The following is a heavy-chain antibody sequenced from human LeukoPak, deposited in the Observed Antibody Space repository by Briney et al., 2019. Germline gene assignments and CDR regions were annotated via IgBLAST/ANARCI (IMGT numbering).Heavy chain of an antibody. CDR2: FDPEDGET. Sequence: ASVKVSCKVSGYTLTELSMHWVRQAPGKGLEWMGGFDPEDGETIYAQKFQGRVTMTEDTSTDTAYMELSSLRSEDTAAYYCVYYRAAAGIWWFDPWGQGTLVTVSS. D-gene: IGHD6-13*01. CDR3: VYYRAAAGIWWFDP. CDR1: GYTLTELS. V-gene: IGHV1-24*01. J-gene: IGHJ5*02.